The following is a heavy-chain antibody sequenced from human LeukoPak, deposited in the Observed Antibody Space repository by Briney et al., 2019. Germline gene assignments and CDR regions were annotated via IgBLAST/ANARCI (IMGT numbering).Heavy chain of an antibody. Sequence: SETLSLTCAVYGVSISGDNWWTWVRQPPGKGLEWIGETHRSGDTKYNPSLNGRVTISMDNSKNQLSLNLISVTAADTAIYFCATRHHSRTYMVPLDSWGQGTLVTVSS. V-gene: IGHV4/OR15-8*02. CDR2: THRSGDT. CDR3: ATRHHSRTYMVPLDS. CDR1: GVSISGDNW. J-gene: IGHJ4*02. D-gene: IGHD3-10*01.